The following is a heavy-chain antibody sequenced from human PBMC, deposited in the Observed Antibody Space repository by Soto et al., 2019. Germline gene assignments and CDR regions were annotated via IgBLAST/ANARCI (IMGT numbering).Heavy chain of an antibody. V-gene: IGHV4-34*01. Sequence: SETLSLTCAVYGVSFSGYYWSWIRQPPGKGLEWIGEINHSGSTNYNPSLKSRVTISVDTSKNQFSLKLSSVTAADTAVYYCARERVTMIVVVPKRYYFDYWGQGTLVTVSS. J-gene: IGHJ4*02. CDR2: INHSGST. D-gene: IGHD3-22*01. CDR1: GVSFSGYY. CDR3: ARERVTMIVVVPKRYYFDY.